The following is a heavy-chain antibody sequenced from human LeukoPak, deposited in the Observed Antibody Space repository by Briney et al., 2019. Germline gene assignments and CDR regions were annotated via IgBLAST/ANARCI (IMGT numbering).Heavy chain of an antibody. Sequence: GGSLRLSCAASGFTFDDYAMHCVRHAPGKGREWVSGISWNSATTGYADYVKGRFTISRDNAKNSLYLQMSSLKPEDSAFYYCAKGDRNSYYSFDYWGQGALVTVSS. D-gene: IGHD1-26*01. J-gene: IGHJ4*02. V-gene: IGHV3-9*01. CDR1: GFTFDDYA. CDR2: ISWNSATT. CDR3: AKGDRNSYYSFDY.